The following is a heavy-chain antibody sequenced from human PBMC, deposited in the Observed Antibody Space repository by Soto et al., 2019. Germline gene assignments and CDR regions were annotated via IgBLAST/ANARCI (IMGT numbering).Heavy chain of an antibody. D-gene: IGHD3-10*01. J-gene: IGHJ5*01. CDR2: IVPIFGTT. Sequence: GASVKVSCKASGGTFNSNVISWVRQAPGQGLEWVGGIVPIFGTTSYAQKFQDRVTITADESTSTAYMELNSLRSEDTAVYFCAGKYYGSGNYYRGFDSWGQGTRVTVSS. CDR3: AGKYYGSGNYYRGFDS. V-gene: IGHV1-69*13. CDR1: GGTFNSNV.